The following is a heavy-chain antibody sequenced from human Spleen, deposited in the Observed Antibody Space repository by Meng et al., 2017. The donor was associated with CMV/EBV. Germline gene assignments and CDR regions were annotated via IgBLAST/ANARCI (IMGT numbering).Heavy chain of an antibody. Sequence: AAPGFSVSTFAMSWVRQAPGKGLEWVSAIRGTRTSTYYADSVKGRFTISRDNSKNTLYLHMNSLRAEDTAIYYCAKDNGYGGSYFDYWGQGSLVTVSS. CDR1: GFSVSTFA. CDR2: IRGTRTST. J-gene: IGHJ4*02. D-gene: IGHD1-26*01. V-gene: IGHV3-23*01. CDR3: AKDNGYGGSYFDY.